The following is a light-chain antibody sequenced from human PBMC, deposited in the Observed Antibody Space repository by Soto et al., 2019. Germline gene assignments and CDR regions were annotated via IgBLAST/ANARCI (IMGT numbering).Light chain of an antibody. CDR1: SSDVGAYNY. CDR3: NSYTSSNSYV. CDR2: DVS. Sequence: QSALTQPASVSGSPGQSITISCTGTSSDVGAYNYVSWYQQHPGKAPKLMIYDVSNRPSGVSSRSSGSKSGNTASLTISGLQAEDEADYFCNSYTSSNSYVFGNGTKVTVL. V-gene: IGLV2-14*03. J-gene: IGLJ1*01.